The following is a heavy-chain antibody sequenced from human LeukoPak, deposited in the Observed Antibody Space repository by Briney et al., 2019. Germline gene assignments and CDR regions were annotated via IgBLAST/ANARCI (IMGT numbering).Heavy chain of an antibody. CDR3: ASKESIAARRGFDY. D-gene: IGHD6-6*01. CDR1: GFTVSSNY. V-gene: IGHV3-66*02. CDR2: IYSGGST. J-gene: IGHJ4*02. Sequence: GGSLRLSCAASGFTVSSNYMSWVRQAPGKGLEWVSVIYSGGSTYYADSVKGRFTISRDNSKNTLYLQMNSLRAEDTAVYYCASKESIAARRGFDYWGQGTLVTVSS.